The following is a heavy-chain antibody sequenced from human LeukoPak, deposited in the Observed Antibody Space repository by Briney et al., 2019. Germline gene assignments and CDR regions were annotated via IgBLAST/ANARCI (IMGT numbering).Heavy chain of an antibody. V-gene: IGHV1-2*02. Sequence: ASVKVSCKASGYTFTGYYMHWVRQAPGQGLEWMGWINPNSGGTNYAQKFQGRVTMTRDTSISTAYMELSRLGSDDTAVYYCAAMVRGVTTSIDYWGQGTLVTVSS. J-gene: IGHJ4*02. CDR1: GYTFTGYY. D-gene: IGHD3-10*01. CDR3: AAMVRGVTTSIDY. CDR2: INPNSGGT.